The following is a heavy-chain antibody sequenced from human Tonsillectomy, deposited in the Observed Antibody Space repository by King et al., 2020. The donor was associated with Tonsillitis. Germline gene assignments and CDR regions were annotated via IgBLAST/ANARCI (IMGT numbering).Heavy chain of an antibody. CDR3: ARDQVIGYCTSSSCYRGFDY. D-gene: IGHD2-2*01. CDR2: IYYSGST. J-gene: IGHJ4*02. V-gene: IGHV4-59*01. CDR1: GGSISRYY. Sequence: VQLQESGPGLVKPSETLSLSCSVSGGSISRYYWSWLRQPPGKGLEWIGYIYYSGSTKYNPSLKSRVTISVDTSKNQFSLKLSSVTAADTAVYYCARDQVIGYCTSSSCYRGFDYWGQGTLVTVSS.